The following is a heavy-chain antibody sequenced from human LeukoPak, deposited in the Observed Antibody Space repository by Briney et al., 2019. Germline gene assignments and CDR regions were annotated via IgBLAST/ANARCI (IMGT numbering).Heavy chain of an antibody. D-gene: IGHD6-19*01. V-gene: IGHV1-24*01. CDR3: AKDARPHSSGWFYSPFDY. Sequence: ASVKVSCKVSGYTLTELSMHWVRQAPGKGLEWMGGFDPEDGETIYAQKFQGRVTMTEDTSTDTAYMELSSLRAEDTAVYYCAKDARPHSSGWFYSPFDYWGQGTLVTVSS. J-gene: IGHJ4*02. CDR1: GYTLTELS. CDR2: FDPEDGET.